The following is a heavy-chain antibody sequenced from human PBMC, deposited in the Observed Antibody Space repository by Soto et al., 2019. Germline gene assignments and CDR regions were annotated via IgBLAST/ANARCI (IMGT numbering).Heavy chain of an antibody. V-gene: IGHV4-59*01. J-gene: IGHJ6*01. CDR2: IFYTGIS. CDR1: GDSISSYY. D-gene: IGHD3-16*01. CDR3: AREGVPTHGLDV. Sequence: QVQLQESGPGLVKPSETLSLTCTVSGDSISSYYWSWIRQPPGKGLEWIGYIFYTGISNYNPSFKSRVTMSVCTSKNYFSLNLSSVTAADTAVYFCAREGVPTHGLDVWGQGTTVNVSS.